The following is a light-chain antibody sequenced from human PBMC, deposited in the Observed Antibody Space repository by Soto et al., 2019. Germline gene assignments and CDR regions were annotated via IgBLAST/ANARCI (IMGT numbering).Light chain of an antibody. CDR2: AAS. V-gene: IGKV1-12*01. Sequence: DIQMTQSPSFVSASVGDRVTITCRAGQGLSSWLAWYQHKPGRAPTLLIHAASSLESGVPSRFSGSGSGASFTLPISSLQPEDFAAYYCQQTTSFPLTFGGGTKVEIK. CDR3: QQTTSFPLT. J-gene: IGKJ4*01. CDR1: QGLSSW.